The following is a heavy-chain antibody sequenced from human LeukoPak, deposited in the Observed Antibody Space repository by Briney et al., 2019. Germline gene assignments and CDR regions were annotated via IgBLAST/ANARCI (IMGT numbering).Heavy chain of an antibody. V-gene: IGHV1-69*06. Sequence: SVKVSCKASGGTFSSYAISWVRQAPGQGLEWMGGIIPIFGTANYAQKFQGRVTITADKSTSTAYMELSSLRSEDTAVYYCARTYDSSGPYYYYYMDVWGKGTTVTVSS. J-gene: IGHJ6*03. CDR3: ARTYDSSGPYYYYYMDV. D-gene: IGHD3-22*01. CDR1: GGTFSSYA. CDR2: IIPIFGTA.